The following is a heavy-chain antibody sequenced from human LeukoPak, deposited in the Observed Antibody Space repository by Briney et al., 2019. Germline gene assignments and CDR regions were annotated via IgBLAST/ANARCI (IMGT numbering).Heavy chain of an antibody. CDR1: GYTFTGYY. V-gene: IGHV1-2*06. J-gene: IGHJ3*02. Sequence: ASVKVSCKASGYTFTGYYMRWVRQAPGQGLEWMGRINPNSGGTNYAQKFQGRVTMTRDTSISTAYMELSRLRSDDTAVYYCARGIAAAGTVDGAFDIWGQGTMVTVSS. CDR3: ARGIAAAGTVDGAFDI. D-gene: IGHD6-13*01. CDR2: INPNSGGT.